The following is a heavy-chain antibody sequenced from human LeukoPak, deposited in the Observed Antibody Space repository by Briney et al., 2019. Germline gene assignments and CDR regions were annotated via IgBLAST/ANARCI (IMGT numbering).Heavy chain of an antibody. CDR1: GFTFSSYA. CDR3: AKRAANYDFWSGYLGEFDY. V-gene: IGHV3-23*01. CDR2: ISGSGGST. J-gene: IGHJ4*02. Sequence: GGSLRLSCAASGFTFSSYAMSWVRQAPGKGLEWVSAISGSGGSTYYADSVKGRFTISRDNSKNTLYLQMNSLRAEDTAVYYCAKRAANYDFWSGYLGEFDYWGQGILVTVSS. D-gene: IGHD3-3*01.